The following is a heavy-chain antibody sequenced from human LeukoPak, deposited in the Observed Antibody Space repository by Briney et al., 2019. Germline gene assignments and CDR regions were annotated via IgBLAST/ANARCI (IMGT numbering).Heavy chain of an antibody. D-gene: IGHD3-22*01. CDR3: ARANTYYYDSSGYDP. V-gene: IGHV3-74*01. J-gene: IGHJ5*02. CDR2: INSDGSST. Sequence: GESLRLSCAASGFTFSSCWMHWVRQAPGKGLVWVSRINSDGSSTSYADSVKGRFTISRDNAKNTLYLQMNSLRAEDTAVYYCARANTYYYDSSGYDPWGQGTLVTVSS. CDR1: GFTFSSCW.